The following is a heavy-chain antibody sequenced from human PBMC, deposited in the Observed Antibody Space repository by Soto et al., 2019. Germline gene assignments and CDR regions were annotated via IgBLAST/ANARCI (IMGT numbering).Heavy chain of an antibody. CDR3: ARDLGQQLVDY. D-gene: IGHD6-13*01. J-gene: IGHJ4*02. CDR2: ISAYNGNK. Sequence: GASVKLYCKASGYSFTSYGISGVRQAPGQGLEWMGWISAYNGNKKYAQKLQGRVTMTTDTSTSTAYMELRSLRSDDTAVYYCARDLGQQLVDYWGQGTLVTVSS. CDR1: GYSFTSYG. V-gene: IGHV1-18*01.